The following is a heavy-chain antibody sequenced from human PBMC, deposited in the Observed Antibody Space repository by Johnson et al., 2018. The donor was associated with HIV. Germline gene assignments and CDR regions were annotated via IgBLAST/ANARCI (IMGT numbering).Heavy chain of an antibody. CDR3: ARPRIEVLPAGAFDI. V-gene: IGHV3-30*03. CDR1: GFTVSSNY. CDR2: ISYDGSNK. Sequence: QVQLVESGGGLIQPGGSLRLSCAAPGFTVSSNYMSWVRQAPGKGLEWVAVISYDGSNKYYADSVKGRFTISRDNSKNTLYLQMNNLKAEDTAVYYCARPRIEVLPAGAFDIWGPGTMVTVSS. J-gene: IGHJ3*02. D-gene: IGHD2-2*01.